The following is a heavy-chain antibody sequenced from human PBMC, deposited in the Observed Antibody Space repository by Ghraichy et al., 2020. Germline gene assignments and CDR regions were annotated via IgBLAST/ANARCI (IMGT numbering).Heavy chain of an antibody. D-gene: IGHD3-10*01. V-gene: IGHV1-2*06. Sequence: ASVKVSCKASGYTFTGYYMHWVRQAPGQGLEWMGRINPNSGGTNYAQKFQGRVTMTRDTSISTAYMELSRLRSDDTAVYYCARGYYPNYPFSNWFDPWGQGTLVTVSS. CDR2: INPNSGGT. CDR3: ARGYYPNYPFSNWFDP. CDR1: GYTFTGYY. J-gene: IGHJ5*02.